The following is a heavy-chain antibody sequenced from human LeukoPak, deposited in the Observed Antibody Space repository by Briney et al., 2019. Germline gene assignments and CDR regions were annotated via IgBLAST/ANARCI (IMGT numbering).Heavy chain of an antibody. D-gene: IGHD1-26*01. Sequence: GGTLRLSCAASGFIFSNYGMTWVRQAPGKGLEWVSIINYSGTDTYYADSVKGRFTISRDNSKNTLYLQMNSLRGEDTAVYYCAKGRQLRRSDAFDIWGQGTMVTVSS. J-gene: IGHJ3*02. V-gene: IGHV3-23*01. CDR3: AKGRQLRRSDAFDI. CDR1: GFIFSNYG. CDR2: INYSGTDT.